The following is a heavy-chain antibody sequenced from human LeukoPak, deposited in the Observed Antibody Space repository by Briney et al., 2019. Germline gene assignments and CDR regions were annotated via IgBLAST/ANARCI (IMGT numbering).Heavy chain of an antibody. J-gene: IGHJ4*02. CDR2: ISYDGSNK. CDR1: GFTFSSYA. V-gene: IGHV3-30*04. Sequence: GGSLRLSCAASGFTFSSYAMHWVRQAPGKGLEWVAVISYDGSNKYYADSVKGRFTISRDNSKNTLYLQMNSLRAEDTAVYYCSRVTPLGGYLDYWGQGTLVTVSS. CDR3: SRVTPLGGYLDY. D-gene: IGHD5-12*01.